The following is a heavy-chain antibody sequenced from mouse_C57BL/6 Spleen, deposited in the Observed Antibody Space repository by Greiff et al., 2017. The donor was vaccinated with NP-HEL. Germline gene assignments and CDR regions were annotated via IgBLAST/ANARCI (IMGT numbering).Heavy chain of an antibody. V-gene: IGHV1-82*01. Sequence: QVQLQQSGPELVKPGASVKISCKASGYAFSSSWMNWVKQRPGKGLEWIGRIYPGDGDTNYNGKFKGKATLTADKSSSTASMQLSSLTSEDSAVYFCARGGAPDYWGQGTTLTVSS. CDR1: GYAFSSSW. J-gene: IGHJ2*01. CDR2: IYPGDGDT. CDR3: ARGGAPDY.